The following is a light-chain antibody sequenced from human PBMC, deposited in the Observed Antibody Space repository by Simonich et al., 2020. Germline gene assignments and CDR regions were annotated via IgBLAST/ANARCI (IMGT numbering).Light chain of an antibody. CDR3: QQYYSTPRT. J-gene: IGKJ1*01. CDR2: WAS. CDR1: QSVLYSSNNKNY. V-gene: IGKV4-1*01. Sequence: DIVMTQSPDSLAVSLGERATINCKPSQSVLYSSNNKNYLAGYQPKPGQPPKLLMYWASTRESGVPDRFRGSGSGTDFTLTISSLQAEDVAVYYCQQYYSTPRTFGQGTKVEIK.